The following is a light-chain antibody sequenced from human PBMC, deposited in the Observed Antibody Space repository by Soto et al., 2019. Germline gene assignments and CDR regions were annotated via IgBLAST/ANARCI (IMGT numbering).Light chain of an antibody. J-gene: IGLJ2*01. CDR2: DVT. Sequence: QSVLTQPASVSGTPGQSITISGAGTSGDVGAYNFVTWFQQHPGKVPKLIIYDVTDRPSGVSDRVSGSKSGNTASLTISGLLAEDEADYYCGSYTTINTMIFGGGAKLTVL. V-gene: IGLV2-14*01. CDR3: GSYTTINTMI. CDR1: SGDVGAYNF.